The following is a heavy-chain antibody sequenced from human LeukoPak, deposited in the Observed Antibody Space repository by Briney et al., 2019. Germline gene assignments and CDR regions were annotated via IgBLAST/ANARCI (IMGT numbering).Heavy chain of an antibody. D-gene: IGHD3-10*01. CDR3: AKDRARFGETYYFDY. J-gene: IGHJ4*02. CDR1: GFTFSSYA. CDR2: ISYDGSNK. Sequence: PGGSLRLSCAASGFTFSSYAMHWVRQAPGKGLEWVAVISYDGSNKYYADSVKGRFTISRDNSKNTLYLQMNSLRAEDTAVYYCAKDRARFGETYYFDYWGQGTLVTVSS. V-gene: IGHV3-30*04.